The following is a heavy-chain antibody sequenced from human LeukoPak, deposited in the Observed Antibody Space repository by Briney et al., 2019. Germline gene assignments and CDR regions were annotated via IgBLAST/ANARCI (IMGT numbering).Heavy chain of an antibody. CDR1: GGAISTYY. Sequence: SETLSLTCTVSGGAISTYYWSWIRQTPGMGLEWIGYIYYTGSTNYNPSLKSRVTISVDASKNQFSLKMSSMTAADTAVYYCARAQGYSSGWDFQHWGQGTLVTVSS. D-gene: IGHD6-19*01. V-gene: IGHV4-59*01. CDR3: ARAQGYSSGWDFQH. CDR2: IYYTGST. J-gene: IGHJ1*01.